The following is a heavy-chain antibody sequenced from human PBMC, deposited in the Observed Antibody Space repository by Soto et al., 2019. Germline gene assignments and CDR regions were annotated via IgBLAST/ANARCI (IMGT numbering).Heavy chain of an antibody. V-gene: IGHV4-34*01. J-gene: IGHJ5*02. CDR3: ARGDPYCADGSGRSVSSDP. D-gene: IGHD3-10*01. CDR2: INHSGST. CDR1: GGSFSGYY. Sequence: SETLSLTCAVYGGSFSGYYWSWIRQPPGKGLEWIGEINHSGSTNYNPSLKSRVTISVDTSKNQFSLKLSSVTAADTAVYYCARGDPYCADGSGRSVSSDPWGQGPLVTLSS.